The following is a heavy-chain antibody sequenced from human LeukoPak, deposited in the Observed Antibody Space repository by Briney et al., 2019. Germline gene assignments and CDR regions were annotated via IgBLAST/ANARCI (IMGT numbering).Heavy chain of an antibody. CDR1: GYTFTGYG. CDR3: ASQSWYGDFDP. Sequence: ASVKVSCKASGYTFTGYGISWVRQAPGQGLEWMGWISAYNGNTNYAQKLQGRVTMTTDTSTSTAYMELRSLRSDDTAVYYCASQSWYGDFDPWGQGTLVTVSS. V-gene: IGHV1-18*01. D-gene: IGHD4-17*01. CDR2: ISAYNGNT. J-gene: IGHJ5*02.